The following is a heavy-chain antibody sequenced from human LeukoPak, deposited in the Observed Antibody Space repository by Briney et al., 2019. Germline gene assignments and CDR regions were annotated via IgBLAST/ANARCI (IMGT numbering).Heavy chain of an antibody. CDR3: ARATEASGIAVAGHYYYYYGMDV. CDR2: IIPIFGTA. D-gene: IGHD6-19*01. V-gene: IGHV1-69*13. J-gene: IGHJ6*02. CDR1: GGTFSSYA. Sequence: ASVKVSCKASGGTFSSYAISWVRQAPGQGLEWMGGIIPIFGTANYAQKFQGRVTITAGESTSTAYMELSSLRSEDTAVYYCARATEASGIAVAGHYYYYYGMDVWGQGTTVTVSS.